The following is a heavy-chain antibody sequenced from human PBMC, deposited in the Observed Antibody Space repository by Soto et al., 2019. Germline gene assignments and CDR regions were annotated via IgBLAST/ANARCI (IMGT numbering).Heavy chain of an antibody. Sequence: PGGSLRLSCAASGFTFSSYGMHWVRQAPGKGLEWVAVISYDGSNKYYADSVKGRFTISRDNSKNTLYLQMNSLRAEDTAVYYCAKDGYYDFWSGYPPYYGMDVWGQGTTVTVS. D-gene: IGHD3-3*01. CDR3: AKDGYYDFWSGYPPYYGMDV. CDR2: ISYDGSNK. J-gene: IGHJ6*02. V-gene: IGHV3-30*18. CDR1: GFTFSSYG.